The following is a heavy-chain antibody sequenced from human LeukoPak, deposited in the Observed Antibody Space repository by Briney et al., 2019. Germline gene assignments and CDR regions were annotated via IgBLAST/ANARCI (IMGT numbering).Heavy chain of an antibody. J-gene: IGHJ4*02. V-gene: IGHV4-34*01. CDR3: ARGLGYSGYEYDY. CDR1: GGSFSGYY. Sequence: PSETLSPTCAVYGGSFSGYYWSWIRQPPGKGLEWIGEINHSGSTNYNPSLKSRVTISVDTSKNQFSLKLSSVTAADTAVYYCARGLGYSGYEYDYWGQGTLVTVSS. CDR2: INHSGST. D-gene: IGHD5-12*01.